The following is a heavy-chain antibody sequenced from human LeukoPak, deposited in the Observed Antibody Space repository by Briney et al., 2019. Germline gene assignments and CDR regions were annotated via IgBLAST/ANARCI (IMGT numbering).Heavy chain of an antibody. Sequence: GASVKVSCKASGYTFTGYYMHWVRQAPGQGLEWMGWINPNSGGTNYAQKFQGRVTMTRDTSISTAYMELSRLRSDDTAVYYCARATTVTTYGYYYMDVWGKGTTVTVSS. D-gene: IGHD4-17*01. CDR2: INPNSGGT. J-gene: IGHJ6*03. CDR1: GYTFTGYY. CDR3: ARATTVTTYGYYYMDV. V-gene: IGHV1-2*02.